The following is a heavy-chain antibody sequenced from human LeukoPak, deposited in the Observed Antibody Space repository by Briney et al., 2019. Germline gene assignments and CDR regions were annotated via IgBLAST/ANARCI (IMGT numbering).Heavy chain of an antibody. V-gene: IGHV4-59*01. D-gene: IGHD6-13*01. J-gene: IGHJ4*02. CDR3: ARVGSSSWYRLAPKSYYFDY. CDR1: GGSISSYY. Sequence: PSETLSLTCTVSGGSISSYYWSWIRQPPGEGLEWIGYIYYSGSTNYNPSLKSRVTISVDTSKNQFSLKLSSVTAADTAVYYCARVGSSSWYRLAPKSYYFDYWGQGTLVTVSS. CDR2: IYYSGST.